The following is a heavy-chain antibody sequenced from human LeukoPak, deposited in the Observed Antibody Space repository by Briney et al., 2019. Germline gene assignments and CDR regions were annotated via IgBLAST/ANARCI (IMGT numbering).Heavy chain of an antibody. CDR3: AKDQKYYYDSSGPIDY. V-gene: IGHV3-7*01. J-gene: IGHJ4*02. CDR2: IKQDGSEK. D-gene: IGHD3-22*01. Sequence: PGGSLRLSCAASGFTFSGYWMSWVRQAPGKGLEWVANIKQDGSEKYYVDSVKGRFTISRDNAKNSLYLQMNSLRAEDTAVYYCAKDQKYYYDSSGPIDYWGQGTLVTVSS. CDR1: GFTFSGYW.